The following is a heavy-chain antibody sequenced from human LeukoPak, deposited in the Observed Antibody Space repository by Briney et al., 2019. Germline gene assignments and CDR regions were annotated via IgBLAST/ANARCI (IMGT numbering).Heavy chain of an antibody. CDR3: ARCAPDFWSGGCYGMDV. CDR1: GFTFSSYD. Sequence: GGSLRLSCAASGFTFSSYDMHWVRHASGKGLEWVSAIGTAGDTYYPGSVKGRFTISRENAKNSLYLQMNSLRAGDTAVYYCARCAPDFWSGGCYGMDVWGQGTTVTVSS. D-gene: IGHD3-3*01. CDR2: IGTAGDT. V-gene: IGHV3-13*01. J-gene: IGHJ6*02.